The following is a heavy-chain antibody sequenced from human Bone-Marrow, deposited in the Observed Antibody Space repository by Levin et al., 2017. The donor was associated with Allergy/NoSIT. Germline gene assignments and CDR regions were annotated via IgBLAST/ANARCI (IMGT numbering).Heavy chain of an antibody. V-gene: IGHV3-21*01. CDR3: ARPTSYSSSSYYYYGMDV. CDR1: GFTFSNYN. Sequence: GGSLRLSCAASGFTFSNYNMNWVRQAPGKGLEWVASISSSSHYVFYTDSVEGRFTVSRDDAKNSVHLQMDSLRAEDTAVYYCARPTSYSSSSYYYYGMDVWGQGTTVTVSS. CDR2: ISSSSHYV. D-gene: IGHD6-6*01. J-gene: IGHJ6*02.